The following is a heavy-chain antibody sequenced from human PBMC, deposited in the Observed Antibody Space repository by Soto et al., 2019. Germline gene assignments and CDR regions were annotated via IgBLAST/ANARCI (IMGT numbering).Heavy chain of an antibody. V-gene: IGHV3-23*01. Sequence: EVQVLESGGGLVQPGGSLRLSCAASGFTFSNSAMSWVRQAPGKGLEWVSAISGSGVSTYYADSVKGRFTISRDNSKNTLYLHMNSLRAEHTAVYFYARHSGAYYGMDVWGQGTTVTVSS. CDR1: GFTFSNSA. CDR3: ARHSGAYYGMDV. CDR2: ISGSGVST. J-gene: IGHJ6*02. D-gene: IGHD1-26*01.